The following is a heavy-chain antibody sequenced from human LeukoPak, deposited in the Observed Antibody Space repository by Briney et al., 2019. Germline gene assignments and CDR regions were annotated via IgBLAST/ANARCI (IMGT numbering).Heavy chain of an antibody. CDR3: AIHIVVVPAAKKKNWFDP. CDR1: GGSISSYY. Sequence: SETLSLTCTVSGGSISSYYWSWIRQPPGKGLEWIGYIYDSGSTNYNPSLKSRVIISVDTSKKQFSLKLSSVTAADTAVYYCAIHIVVVPAAKKKNWFDPWGQGTLVTVSS. CDR2: IYDSGST. D-gene: IGHD2-2*01. V-gene: IGHV4-59*08. J-gene: IGHJ5*02.